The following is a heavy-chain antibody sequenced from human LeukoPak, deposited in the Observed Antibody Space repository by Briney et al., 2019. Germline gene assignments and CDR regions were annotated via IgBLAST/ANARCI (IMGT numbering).Heavy chain of an antibody. V-gene: IGHV1-18*01. CDR3: ASSRIDPDYGDYSDSVYYYGMDV. CDR1: GYTFTSYG. J-gene: IGHJ6*02. Sequence: ASVKVSCKASGYTFTSYGISWVRQAPGQGLEWMGWISAYNGNTNYAQKLQGRVTMTTDTSTSTAYMELRSLRSDDTAVYYCASSRIDPDYGDYSDSVYYYGMDVWGQGTTVTVSS. CDR2: ISAYNGNT. D-gene: IGHD4-17*01.